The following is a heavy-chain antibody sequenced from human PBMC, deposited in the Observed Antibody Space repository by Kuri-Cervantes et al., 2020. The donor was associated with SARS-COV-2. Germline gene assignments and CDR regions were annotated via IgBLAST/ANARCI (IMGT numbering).Heavy chain of an antibody. CDR2: INHSGNT. CDR1: GGSFSGYY. J-gene: IGHJ4*02. CDR3: ARHVRPEITIFGVVITADYFDY. Sequence: SQTLSLTCAVYGGSFSGYYWSWIRQPPGKGLEWIGEINHSGNTNYDPSLKSRVTISIDTSKNQFSLKLSSVTAADTAVYYCARHVRPEITIFGVVITADYFDYWGQGTLVTVSS. V-gene: IGHV4-34*01. D-gene: IGHD3-3*01.